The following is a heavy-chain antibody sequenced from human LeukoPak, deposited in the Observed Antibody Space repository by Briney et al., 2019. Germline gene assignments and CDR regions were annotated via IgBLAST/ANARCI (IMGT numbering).Heavy chain of an antibody. CDR3: ARAGYCSGGSCYGSDY. D-gene: IGHD2-15*01. Sequence: GGSLRLSCAASGFTFSSYGMHWVRQAPGKGLEWVAAIWYDGSIQYYADSVKGRFTISRDNSKNTLHLQMDSLRAEDTAVYYCARAGYCSGGSCYGSDYWGQGTLVSVSS. J-gene: IGHJ4*02. V-gene: IGHV3-33*01. CDR1: GFTFSSYG. CDR2: IWYDGSIQ.